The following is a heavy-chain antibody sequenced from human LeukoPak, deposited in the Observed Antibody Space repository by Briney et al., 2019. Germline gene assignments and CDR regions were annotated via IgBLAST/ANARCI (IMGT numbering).Heavy chain of an antibody. CDR1: GGSISSGSYY. D-gene: IGHD3-22*01. V-gene: IGHV4-61*02. J-gene: IGHJ4*02. CDR3: ARGGWNKFDY. CDR2: IYTSGST. Sequence: PSQTLSLTCTVPGGSISSGSYYWSWIRQPAGKGLEWIGRIYTSGSTNYNPSLKSRVTISVDTSKNQFSLKLSSVTAADTAVYYCARGGWNKFDYWGQGTLVTVSS.